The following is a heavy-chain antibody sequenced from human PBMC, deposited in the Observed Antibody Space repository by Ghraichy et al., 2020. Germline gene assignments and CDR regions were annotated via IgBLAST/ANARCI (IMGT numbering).Heavy chain of an antibody. CDR2: IYHSGST. CDR1: GYSISSGYY. V-gene: IGHV4-38-2*02. D-gene: IGHD1-26*01. Sequence: SETRSLTCTVSGYSISSGYYWGWIRQPPGKGLEWIGSIYHSGSTYYNPSLKSRVTISVDTSKNQFSLKLSSVTAADTAVYYCAREPGEGYYYYGMDVWGQGTTVTVSS. CDR3: AREPGEGYYYYGMDV. J-gene: IGHJ6*02.